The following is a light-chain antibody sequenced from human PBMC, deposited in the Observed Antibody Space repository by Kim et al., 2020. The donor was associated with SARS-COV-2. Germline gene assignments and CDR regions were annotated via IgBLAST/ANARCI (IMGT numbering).Light chain of an antibody. CDR3: QAWDSRSYVV. CDR2: QDN. V-gene: IGLV3-1*01. J-gene: IGLJ2*01. Sequence: SYELTQPPSVSVSPGQTASITCSGDKLGDKYAYWYQQKPGQSPVVVIYQDNKRPSGIPERFSGSNSGNTATLTISGTQAMDEADYYCQAWDSRSYVVFGGGTQLTF. CDR1: KLGDKY.